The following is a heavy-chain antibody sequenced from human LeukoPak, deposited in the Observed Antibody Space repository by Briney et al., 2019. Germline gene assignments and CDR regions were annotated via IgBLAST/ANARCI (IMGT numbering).Heavy chain of an antibody. J-gene: IGHJ5*02. CDR3: ARDPTPGYSSSWSPTTWFDT. Sequence: ASVKVSCKASGYTFTSYGISWVRQAPGQGLEWMGWISAYNGNTNYAQKLQGRVTMTTDTSTSTAYMELRSLRSDDTAVYYCARDPTPGYSSSWSPTTWFDTWGQGTLVTASS. D-gene: IGHD6-13*01. CDR2: ISAYNGNT. V-gene: IGHV1-18*01. CDR1: GYTFTSYG.